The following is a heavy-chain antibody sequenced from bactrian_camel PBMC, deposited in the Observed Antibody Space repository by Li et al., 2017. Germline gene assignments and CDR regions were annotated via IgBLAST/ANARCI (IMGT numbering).Heavy chain of an antibody. CDR2: LKTGGNSP. Sequence: VQLVESGGGSVQAGGSLRLSCVVSGYTYRTNCMGWFRQAPGKEPEGIASLKTGGNSPHYADSVKGRFTMTRDSAENAVYLQMNNLKPDDTAMYYCAGVRRFGGDCLAYDYNYWGQGTQVTVS. CDR3: AGVRRFGGDCLAYDYNY. V-gene: IGHV3S40*01. D-gene: IGHD2*01. J-gene: IGHJ4*01. CDR1: GYTYRTNC.